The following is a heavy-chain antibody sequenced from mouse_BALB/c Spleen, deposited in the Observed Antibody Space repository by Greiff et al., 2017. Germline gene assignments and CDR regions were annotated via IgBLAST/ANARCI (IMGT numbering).Heavy chain of an antibody. CDR2: ISYSGST. Sequence: EVQLQESGPSLVKPSQTLSLTCSVTGDSITSGYWNWIRKFPGNKLEYMGYISYSGSTYYNPSLKSRISITRDTSKNQYYLQLNSVTTEDTATYYCARENGNYSYAMDYWGQGTSVTVSS. D-gene: IGHD2-1*01. CDR3: ARENGNYSYAMDY. V-gene: IGHV3-8*02. J-gene: IGHJ4*01. CDR1: GDSITSGY.